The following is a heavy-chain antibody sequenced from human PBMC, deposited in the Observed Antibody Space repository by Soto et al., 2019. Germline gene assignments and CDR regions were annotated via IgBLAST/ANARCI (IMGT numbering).Heavy chain of an antibody. V-gene: IGHV5-51*01. D-gene: IGHD2-2*02. Sequence: GESLKISCKGSGYNFANYWIGWVRQMPGKGLEWMGIIYPGDSETTYSPSFEGQVSISADKSISTAYLQWSSLKASDTAMYYCARQGSYCSSTSCYRWVDPKDHGMDVWGQGTTVTVSS. CDR2: IYPGDSET. J-gene: IGHJ6*02. CDR1: GYNFANYW. CDR3: ARQGSYCSSTSCYRWVDPKDHGMDV.